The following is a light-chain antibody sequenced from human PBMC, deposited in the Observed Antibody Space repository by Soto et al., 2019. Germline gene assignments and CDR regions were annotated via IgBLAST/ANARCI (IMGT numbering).Light chain of an antibody. J-gene: IGKJ5*01. V-gene: IGKV1-39*01. Sequence: DIQMTQSPSSMCASVGDRITITCRTSQTITTSLNWYRQKPGKAPDLLIYAASSLQSGIPSRFGGRGSGTDFTLTITGLQPEDFATYYCQQNYSLPITFGQGTRLEN. CDR2: AAS. CDR3: QQNYSLPIT. CDR1: QTITTS.